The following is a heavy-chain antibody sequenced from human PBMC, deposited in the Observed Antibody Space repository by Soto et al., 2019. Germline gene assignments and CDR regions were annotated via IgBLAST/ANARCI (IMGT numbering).Heavy chain of an antibody. Sequence: ASVKVSWKASGYTFTGDYMHWVLQAPGQGLEWMGWINPNSGGTNYAQKFQGWVTMTRDTSISTAYMELSRLRSDDTAVYYCARCMPSYGMDVWGQGTTVTVS. J-gene: IGHJ6*02. CDR3: ARCMPSYGMDV. V-gene: IGHV1-2*04. CDR2: INPNSGGT. D-gene: IGHD2-8*01. CDR1: GYTFTGDY.